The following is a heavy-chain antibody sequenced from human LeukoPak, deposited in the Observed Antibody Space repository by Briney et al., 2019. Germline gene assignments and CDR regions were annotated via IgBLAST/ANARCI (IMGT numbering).Heavy chain of an antibody. V-gene: IGHV1-18*04. D-gene: IGHD1-1*01. J-gene: IGHJ1*01. CDR3: TRTTFLGSTYFQH. CDR1: GYAFNTYS. CDR2: ISVYNGNT. Sequence: GASVKVSCKASGYAFNTYSISWVRQAPGQGLEWVGWISVYNGNTHYAQKLQDRVTLTADTSTNTAYMEVRSLRPDDTAVYYCTRTTFLGSTYFQHWGQGTLVTVSS.